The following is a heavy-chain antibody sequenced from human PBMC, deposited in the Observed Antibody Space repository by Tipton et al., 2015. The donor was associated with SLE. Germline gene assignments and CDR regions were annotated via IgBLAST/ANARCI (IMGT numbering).Heavy chain of an antibody. CDR2: MNPNSGNT. V-gene: IGHV1-8*02. J-gene: IGHJ1*01. CDR3: ARGWVQGYFQH. D-gene: IGHD3-10*01. Sequence: QLVQSGVEVKKPGASVKVSCKASGYAFNNNGIIWVRQAPGQGLEWMGWMNPNSGNTGYAQKFQGRVTMTRDTSISTAYMELSSLKSEDTAVYYCARGWVQGYFQHWGQGTLVTVSS. CDR1: GYAFNNNG.